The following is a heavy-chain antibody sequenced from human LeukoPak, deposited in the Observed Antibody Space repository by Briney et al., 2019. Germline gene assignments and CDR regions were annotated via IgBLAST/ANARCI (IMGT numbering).Heavy chain of an antibody. Sequence: KDGESLKISCKGSGYSFTSYWIGWVRQMPGKGLEWMGIIYPGDSDTRYSPSFEGQVTISADKSISTAYLQWSSLKASDTAMYYCARHLTYSRYSSLDYWGQGTLVTVSS. D-gene: IGHD6-13*01. J-gene: IGHJ4*02. V-gene: IGHV5-51*01. CDR2: IYPGDSDT. CDR3: ARHLTYSRYSSLDY. CDR1: GYSFTSYW.